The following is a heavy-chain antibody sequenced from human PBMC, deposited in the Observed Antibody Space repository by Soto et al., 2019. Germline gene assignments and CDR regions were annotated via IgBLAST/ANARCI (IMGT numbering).Heavy chain of an antibody. CDR3: ARASEGDYFDY. CDR2: ISYDGSNK. Sequence: QVQLVESGGGVVQPGRSLSLSCAASGFTFSSYAMHWVRQAPGKGLEWVAVISYDGSNKYYADSVKGRFTISRDNSKNTLYLQMNSLRAEDTAVYYCARASEGDYFDYWGQGTLVTVSS. J-gene: IGHJ4*02. CDR1: GFTFSSYA. V-gene: IGHV3-30-3*01.